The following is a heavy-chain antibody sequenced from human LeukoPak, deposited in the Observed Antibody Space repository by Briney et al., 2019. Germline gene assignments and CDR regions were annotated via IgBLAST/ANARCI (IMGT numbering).Heavy chain of an antibody. CDR2: INSVGSHI. Sequence: GGSLRLSCAASGFTFSSSVMNWVRQAPGKGLEWVSSINSVGSHIYYAGSVRGRFTISRDNAKNLLYLQMDSLRAEDTAVYYCARGGYRDDSSGYYFDWGQGTLVTVSS. CDR1: GFTFSSSV. D-gene: IGHD3-22*01. V-gene: IGHV3-21*01. J-gene: IGHJ4*02. CDR3: ARGGYRDDSSGYYFD.